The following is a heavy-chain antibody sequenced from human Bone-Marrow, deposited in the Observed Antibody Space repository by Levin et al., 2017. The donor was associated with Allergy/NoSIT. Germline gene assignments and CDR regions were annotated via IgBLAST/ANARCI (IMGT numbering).Heavy chain of an antibody. D-gene: IGHD6-19*01. Sequence: PSETLSLTCTVSGGSITSGDYYWTWIRQPPGKGLEWIGYMYYSGSTHYNPSLRSRLAVSVDTSKNQFSLPLSSVTAADTAVYYCATSVAGRSDYWGQGTLITVSS. J-gene: IGHJ4*02. V-gene: IGHV4-30-4*01. CDR2: MYYSGST. CDR3: ATSVAGRSDY. CDR1: GGSITSGDYY.